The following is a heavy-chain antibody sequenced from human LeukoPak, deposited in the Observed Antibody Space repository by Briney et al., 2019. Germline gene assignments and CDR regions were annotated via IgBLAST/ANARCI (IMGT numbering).Heavy chain of an antibody. CDR2: ISYDGSNK. J-gene: IGHJ4*02. D-gene: IGHD2-2*01. V-gene: IGHV3-30*04. CDR3: ARLIVVPAAPTDY. Sequence: GGSLRLSCAASGFTFSSYAMHWVRQAPGEGLEWVAVISYDGSNKYYADSVKGRFTISRDNSKNTLYLQMNSLRAEDTAVYYCARLIVVPAAPTDYWGQGTLVTVSS. CDR1: GFTFSSYA.